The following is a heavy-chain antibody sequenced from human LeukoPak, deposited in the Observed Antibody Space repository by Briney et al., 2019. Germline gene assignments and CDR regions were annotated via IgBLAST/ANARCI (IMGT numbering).Heavy chain of an antibody. V-gene: IGHV4-38-2*02. D-gene: IGHD3-3*01. CDR2: MHLGANT. CDR3: AGFTISYYFDY. J-gene: IGHJ4*02. CDR1: GYSISSANY. Sequence: SETLSLTCTVSGYSISSANYWGWIRQPPGKGLEWIVSMHLGANTYFNPSLQSRVTMSVDTSNNQISLNLTSVTAADTAVYYCAGFTISYYFDYWGQGTLVTVSS.